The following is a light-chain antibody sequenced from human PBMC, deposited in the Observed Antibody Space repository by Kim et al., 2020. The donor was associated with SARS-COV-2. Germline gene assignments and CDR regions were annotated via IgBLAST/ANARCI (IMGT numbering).Light chain of an antibody. CDR3: QHYNSYWT. CDR2: KAS. Sequence: DIQMTQSPSTLSASVGDRVIITCRASQSISTWLAWYQQKPGKAPKLLIYKASSLESGVPSRFSGSGFGTEFTLTISSLQPDDFATYYCQHYNSYWTFGQGTKVDIK. V-gene: IGKV1-5*03. J-gene: IGKJ1*01. CDR1: QSISTW.